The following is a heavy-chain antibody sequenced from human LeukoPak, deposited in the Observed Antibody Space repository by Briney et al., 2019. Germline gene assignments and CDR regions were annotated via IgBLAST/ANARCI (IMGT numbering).Heavy chain of an antibody. CDR1: GFTFSSYG. J-gene: IGHJ6*03. V-gene: IGHV3-30*02. D-gene: IGHD4-11*01. Sequence: SGGSLRLSXAASGFTFSSYGMHWVRQAPGKGLEWVAFIRYDGSNKYYADSVKGRFTISRDNSKNTLYLQMNSLRAEDTAVYYCAKGNRLHRNYIHYYYYMDVWGKGTTVTVSS. CDR3: AKGNRLHRNYIHYYYYMDV. CDR2: IRYDGSNK.